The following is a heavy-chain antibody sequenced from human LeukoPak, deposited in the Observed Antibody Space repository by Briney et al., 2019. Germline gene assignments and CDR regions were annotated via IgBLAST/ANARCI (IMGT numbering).Heavy chain of an antibody. CDR3: AALTGSYYDSSGYSAPGLYAFDI. CDR1: GYTFTSYG. J-gene: IGHJ3*02. D-gene: IGHD3-22*01. V-gene: IGHV1-18*01. CDR2: ISAYNGNT. Sequence: ASVKVSCRASGYTFTSYGISWVRQAPGQGLEWMGWISAYNGNTNYAQKLQGRVTMTTDTSTSTAYMELRSLRSDDTAVYYCAALTGSYYDSSGYSAPGLYAFDIWGQGTMVTVSS.